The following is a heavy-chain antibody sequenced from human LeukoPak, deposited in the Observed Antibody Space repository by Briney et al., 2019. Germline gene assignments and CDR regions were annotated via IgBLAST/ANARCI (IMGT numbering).Heavy chain of an antibody. CDR1: GYTFTSYG. V-gene: IGHV1-18*01. D-gene: IGHD5-12*01. Sequence: ASVKVSCKASGYTFTSYGISWVRQAPGQGLEWMGWISAYNGNTNYAQKLQGRVTMTTDTSTSTVYMELSSLRSEDTAVYYCARDSRDGYNYNLLDYWGQGTLVTVSS. J-gene: IGHJ4*02. CDR2: ISAYNGNT. CDR3: ARDSRDGYNYNLLDY.